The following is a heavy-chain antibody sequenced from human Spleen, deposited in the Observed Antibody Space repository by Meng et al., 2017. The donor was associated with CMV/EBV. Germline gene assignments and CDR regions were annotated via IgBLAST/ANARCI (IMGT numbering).Heavy chain of an antibody. CDR1: GYTFTGYY. Sequence: CKASGYTFTGYYLHWVRQAPGQGLEWMGWINPNSGDPNYAQKFQGRVIMTRDTSISTASMELIRLTSDDTAVYYCAREKAGSSWIDYWGQGTLVTVSS. J-gene: IGHJ4*02. V-gene: IGHV1-2*02. CDR2: INPNSGDP. CDR3: AREKAGSSWIDY. D-gene: IGHD6-13*01.